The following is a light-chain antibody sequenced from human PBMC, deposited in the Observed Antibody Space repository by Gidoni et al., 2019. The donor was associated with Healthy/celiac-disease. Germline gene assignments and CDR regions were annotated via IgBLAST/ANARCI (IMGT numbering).Light chain of an antibody. CDR2: GAS. V-gene: IGKV3-20*01. CDR3: QQNPTWT. J-gene: IGKJ1*01. Sequence: DIVLTQSPGTLSLSPGERATLSCRASQSVSSCYLVWYQQKPGQAPRLLIYGASSRATGIPDRVSGSGSGTDFTLSISRLEPEDVAGYYCQQNPTWTFGQGTKVEIK. CDR1: QSVSSCY.